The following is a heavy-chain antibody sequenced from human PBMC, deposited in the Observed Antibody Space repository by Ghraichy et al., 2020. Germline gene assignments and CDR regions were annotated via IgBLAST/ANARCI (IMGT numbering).Heavy chain of an antibody. J-gene: IGHJ4*02. Sequence: SDTLSLTCNVSGDSISTYYWTWIRQPPGKELEWIGSIYHTGSTNYNPSLKSRVAISVDTSKNQFSLNLYSVTAADTAVYYCALGGAVAGPYIHYWGQGTLVSVSS. CDR2: IYHTGST. D-gene: IGHD6-19*01. V-gene: IGHV4-59*07. CDR1: GDSISTYY. CDR3: ALGGAVAGPYIHY.